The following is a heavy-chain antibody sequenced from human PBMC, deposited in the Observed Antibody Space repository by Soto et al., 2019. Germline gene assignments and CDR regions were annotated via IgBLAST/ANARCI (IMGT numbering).Heavy chain of an antibody. CDR2: ISSDGSRT. D-gene: IGHD3-16*01. V-gene: IGHV3-30*18. CDR1: GFTFSSYW. J-gene: IGHJ4*02. CDR3: AKDKGARYFDY. Sequence: PGESLKISCAASGFTFSSYWMHWVRQAPGKGLEWVAVISSDGSRTYYPDSVKGRFTISRDDSKNTVYLQMNSLRTDDTAVYYCAKDKGARYFDYWGRGTLVTVSS.